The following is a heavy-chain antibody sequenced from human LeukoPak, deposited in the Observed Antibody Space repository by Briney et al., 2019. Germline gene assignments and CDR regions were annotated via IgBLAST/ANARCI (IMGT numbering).Heavy chain of an antibody. CDR2: IDTSSSTI. CDR1: GFTFSSYT. Sequence: GSLRLSCAASGFTFSSYTLYWVRQAPGKGLEWISYIDTSSSTIWYADSVRGRFTISRDNAKNSLYLQMISLRAEDKAVYYCVRDRAYAFDYWGQGTLVTVSS. D-gene: IGHD4-17*01. V-gene: IGHV3-48*04. CDR3: VRDRAYAFDY. J-gene: IGHJ4*02.